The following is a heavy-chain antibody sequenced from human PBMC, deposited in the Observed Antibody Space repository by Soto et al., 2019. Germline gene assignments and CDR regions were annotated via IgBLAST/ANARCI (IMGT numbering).Heavy chain of an antibody. Sequence: QVQLVESGGGVVQPGRSLRLSCAASGFTFSSYGMHWVRQAPGKGLEWVAVIWFDGSNKFYADSVKGRFTISRDNSKNTVSLQMNSLRDDDSAAYYCATTGPSWGQGTLVTVSS. J-gene: IGHJ5*02. CDR3: ATTGPS. V-gene: IGHV3-33*01. CDR2: IWFDGSNK. CDR1: GFTFSSYG.